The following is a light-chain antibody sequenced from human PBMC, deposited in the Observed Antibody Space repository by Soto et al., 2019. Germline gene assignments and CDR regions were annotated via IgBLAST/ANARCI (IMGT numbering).Light chain of an antibody. J-gene: IGKJ1*01. Sequence: DIPMTQSPSTLSAFVGDRVTISCRASQSISGWLDWYQQKPGKAPKLLIYKATSLETGVPSRFSGSGSGTEFTLAISSLHPDASATYYCKQYSTKAWTFGPGTKLETK. CDR1: QSISGW. V-gene: IGKV1-5*03. CDR3: KQYSTKAWT. CDR2: KAT.